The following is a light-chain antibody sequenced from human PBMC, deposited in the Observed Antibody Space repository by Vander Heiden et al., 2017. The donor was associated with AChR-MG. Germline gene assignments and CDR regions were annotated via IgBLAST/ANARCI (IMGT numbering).Light chain of an antibody. V-gene: IGKV3-11*01. J-gene: IGKJ5*01. CDR2: DAS. CDR1: QSVSSY. Sequence: ASQSVSSYLAWYQQKPGQAPRLLIYDASNRATGIPARFSGSGSGTDFTLTISSLEPEDFAVYYCQQRSNWPPITFGQGTRLEIK. CDR3: QQRSNWPPIT.